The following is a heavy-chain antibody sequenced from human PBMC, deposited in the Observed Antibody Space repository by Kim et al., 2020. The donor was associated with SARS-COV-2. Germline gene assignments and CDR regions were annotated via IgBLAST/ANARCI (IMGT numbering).Heavy chain of an antibody. Sequence: ADSVKGRCTISRDNSKNTLYLQMNSLRAEDTAVYYCAKDLYGGNPVSFDYWGQGTLVTVSS. J-gene: IGHJ4*02. D-gene: IGHD4-17*01. CDR3: AKDLYGGNPVSFDY. V-gene: IGHV3-23*01.